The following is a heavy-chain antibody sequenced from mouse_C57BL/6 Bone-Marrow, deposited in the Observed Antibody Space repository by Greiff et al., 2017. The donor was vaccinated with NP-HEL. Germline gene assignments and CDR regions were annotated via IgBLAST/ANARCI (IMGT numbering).Heavy chain of an antibody. J-gene: IGHJ2*01. Sequence: QVQLKESGPELVKPGASVKISCKASGYSFTSYYIHWVKQRPGQGLEWIGWIYPGSGNTKYNEKFKGKATLTADTSSSTAYMQLSSLTSEDSAVYYCARVLGPYYFDDWGQGTTLTVSS. V-gene: IGHV1-66*01. CDR1: GYSFTSYY. CDR2: IYPGSGNT. D-gene: IGHD4-1*01. CDR3: ARVLGPYYFDD.